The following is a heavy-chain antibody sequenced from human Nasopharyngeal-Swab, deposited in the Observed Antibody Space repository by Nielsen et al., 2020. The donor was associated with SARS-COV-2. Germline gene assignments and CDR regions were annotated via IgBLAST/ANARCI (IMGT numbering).Heavy chain of an antibody. D-gene: IGHD6-13*01. Sequence: GESLKISCAASGFTFSNYAMSWVRQAPGKGLELVSIITNTGGDSYHADSVRGRFTISRDNSKNMVNLQLNSLRAEDTAVYYCARMDFIASRDYWGQGTLVTVSS. J-gene: IGHJ4*02. CDR3: ARMDFIASRDY. CDR1: GFTFSNYA. CDR2: ITNTGGDS. V-gene: IGHV3-23*01.